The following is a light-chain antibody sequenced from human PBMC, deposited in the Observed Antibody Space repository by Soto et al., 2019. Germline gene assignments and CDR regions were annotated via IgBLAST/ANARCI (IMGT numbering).Light chain of an antibody. V-gene: IGLV1-40*01. J-gene: IGLJ2*01. CDR3: QSFDSSLSVVV. Sequence: QAVVTQPPSVSGAPWQRITISCTGSSSNIGAGYAVHWYQHLPGTAPKLLIFDNNNRPSGVPDRFSGSKSGTSASLAITGLQAEDEADYYCQSFDSSLSVVVFGGGTKLTVL. CDR2: DNN. CDR1: SSNIGAGYA.